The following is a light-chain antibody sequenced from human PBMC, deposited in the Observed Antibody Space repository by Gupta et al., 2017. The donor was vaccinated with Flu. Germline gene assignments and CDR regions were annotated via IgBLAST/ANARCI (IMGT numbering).Light chain of an antibody. CDR1: QGLVYSDGNTY. CDR3: MQGAHWPWA. V-gene: IGKV2-30*01. CDR2: QVS. J-gene: IGKJ1*01. Sequence: DVVMTLSPLSLPVTLGQAASISCRSSQGLVYSDGNTYLHWFQQRPGQSPRRLIYQVSYRDSGVPDRFSGSGSGTDLTLKISRGEAEDVGIYFCMQGAHWPWAFGQGTTVEIK.